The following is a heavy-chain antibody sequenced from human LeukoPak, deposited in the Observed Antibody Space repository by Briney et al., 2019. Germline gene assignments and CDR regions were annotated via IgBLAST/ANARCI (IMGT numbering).Heavy chain of an antibody. J-gene: IGHJ5*02. D-gene: IGHD3-10*01. CDR3: ARRILDTSGNYWSFDP. Sequence: PSETLSLTCSVSGGSISSSYWSWIRHPPGKGLEGIGYIYYTGSTTYNPSLRSRVTISVDTSNNQFSLKLSSVTAADTAVYFCARRILDTSGNYWSFDPWGQGTLVTVSS. CDR1: GGSISSSY. V-gene: IGHV4-59*01. CDR2: IYYTGST.